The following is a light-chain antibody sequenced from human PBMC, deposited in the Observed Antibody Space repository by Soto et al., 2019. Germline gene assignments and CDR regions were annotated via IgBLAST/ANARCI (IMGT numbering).Light chain of an antibody. CDR3: SSYTSISTRV. V-gene: IGLV2-14*01. CDR1: SSDVGSYNY. J-gene: IGLJ3*02. Sequence: QSALTQPASVSGSPGQSITISCTGTSSDVGSYNYVSWYQQHPGKAPNLMIYEVNNRPSGVSNRFSGSKSGNTASLTISGLQAEDEANYYCSSYTSISTRVFGGGTKLTVL. CDR2: EVN.